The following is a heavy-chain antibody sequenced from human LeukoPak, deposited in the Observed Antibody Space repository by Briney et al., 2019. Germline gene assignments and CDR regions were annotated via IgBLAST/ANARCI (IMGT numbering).Heavy chain of an antibody. D-gene: IGHD6-19*01. CDR2: ISSSSSTI. CDR3: AKVWDSSGPYDAFDI. J-gene: IGHJ3*02. V-gene: IGHV3-48*01. Sequence: QPGGSLRLSCAASGFTFSSCSMNWVRQAPGKGLEWVSYISSSSSTIYYADSVKGRFTISRDNAKNSLYLQMNSLRAEDTAVYYCAKVWDSSGPYDAFDIWGQGTMVTVSS. CDR1: GFTFSSCS.